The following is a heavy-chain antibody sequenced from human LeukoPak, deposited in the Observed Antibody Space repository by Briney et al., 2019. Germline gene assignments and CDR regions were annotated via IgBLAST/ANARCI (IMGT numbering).Heavy chain of an antibody. CDR1: GVTFNSYT. Sequence: GGSLRLSCSASGVTFNSYTVHCIRQAPGKGLEYVSGISRNGGSTYYADSVKGRFTISRDNSKNTLYLQMSSLRAEDTAVYYCVKESGFMVAPNSAFDFWGQGTMVTVSS. CDR3: VKESGFMVAPNSAFDF. V-gene: IGHV3-64D*06. CDR2: ISRNGGST. D-gene: IGHD3-10*01. J-gene: IGHJ3*01.